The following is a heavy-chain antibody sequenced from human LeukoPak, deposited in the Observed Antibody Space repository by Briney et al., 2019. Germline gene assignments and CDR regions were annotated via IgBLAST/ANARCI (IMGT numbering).Heavy chain of an antibody. V-gene: IGHV4-34*01. J-gene: IGHJ6*02. CDR1: GGSFSVYY. CDR2: INHSGST. D-gene: IGHD2-2*01. Sequence: SETLSLTCAVYGGSFSVYYWSWIRQPPGKGLEWIGEINHSGSTNYNPSLKSRVTISVDTSKNQFSLKLGSVTAADTAVYYCARHGCSSTSCYSSKASRYYYGMDVWGQGTTVTVSS. CDR3: ARHGCSSTSCYSSKASRYYYGMDV.